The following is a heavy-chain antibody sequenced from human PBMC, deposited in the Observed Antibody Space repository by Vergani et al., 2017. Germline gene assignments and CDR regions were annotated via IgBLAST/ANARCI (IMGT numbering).Heavy chain of an antibody. CDR3: ARVWEEWSSWNWFDP. CDR2: ISAYNGNT. V-gene: IGHV1-18*01. CDR1: GYTFTSYG. D-gene: IGHD3-3*01. J-gene: IGHJ5*02. Sequence: QVQLVQSGAEVKKPGASVKVSCKASGYTFTSYGISWVRQAPGQGLEWMGWISAYNGNTNYEQKLQGRVTMTTDTSTSTADMELRSLRSDDTAVYYCARVWEEWSSWNWFDPWGQGTLVTVSS.